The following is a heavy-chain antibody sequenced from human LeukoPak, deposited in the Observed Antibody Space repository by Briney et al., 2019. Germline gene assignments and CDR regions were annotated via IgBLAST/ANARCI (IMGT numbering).Heavy chain of an antibody. V-gene: IGHV1-2*04. D-gene: IGHD6-19*01. CDR3: ARDKAVAGMGYNWFDP. J-gene: IGHJ5*02. CDR1: GYTFTGYY. CDR2: INPNSGGT. Sequence: ASVKVSCKASGYTFTGYYMHWVRRAPGQGLEWMGWINPNSGGTNYAQKFQGWVTMTRDTSISTAYMELSRLRSDDTAVYYCARDKAVAGMGYNWFDPWGQGTLVTVSS.